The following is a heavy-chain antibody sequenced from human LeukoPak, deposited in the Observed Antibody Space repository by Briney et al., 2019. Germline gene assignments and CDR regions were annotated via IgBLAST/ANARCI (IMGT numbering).Heavy chain of an antibody. D-gene: IGHD3-9*01. CDR3: ARDRVLRYFDWTQIDY. Sequence: ASVKVSCKASGYTLTGYYMNWVRQAPGQGLEWMGWINPNSGSTNYAQRLQGRVTMTRDTSISTAYMELSRLRSDDTAVYYCARDRVLRYFDWTQIDYWGQGTLVTVSS. CDR1: GYTLTGYY. J-gene: IGHJ4*02. V-gene: IGHV1-2*02. CDR2: INPNSGST.